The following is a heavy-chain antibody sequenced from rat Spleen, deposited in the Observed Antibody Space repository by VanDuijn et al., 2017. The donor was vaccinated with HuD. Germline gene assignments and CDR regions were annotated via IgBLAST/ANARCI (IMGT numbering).Heavy chain of an antibody. CDR3: TRSLYSSPLFDH. J-gene: IGHJ2*01. CDR1: GFSLTSYH. V-gene: IGHV2-63*01. CDR2: MRYDGDT. Sequence: QVQLKESGPGLVQPSQTLSLTCTVSGFSLTSYHVHWVRQPPGKGLEWMGRMRYDGDTSYNSALKSRLSISRDTSKNQVFLKMGSLQSDDTAIYYCTRSLYSSPLFDHWGQGVMVTVSS. D-gene: IGHD1-2*01.